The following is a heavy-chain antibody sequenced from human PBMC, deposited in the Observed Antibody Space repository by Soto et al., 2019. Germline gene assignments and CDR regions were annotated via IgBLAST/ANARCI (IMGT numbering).Heavy chain of an antibody. J-gene: IGHJ6*02. CDR3: ARGLDFHGYYYYGMDV. CDR1: GYTFTGYY. CDR2: INPNSGGT. D-gene: IGHD3-16*01. Sequence: ASVKVSCKASGYTFTGYYMHWVRQAPGQGLEWMGWINPNSGGTNYAQKFQGWVTMTRDTSISTAYMELSRLRSDDTAVYYCARGLDFHGYYYYGMDVWGQGTTVTVSS. V-gene: IGHV1-2*04.